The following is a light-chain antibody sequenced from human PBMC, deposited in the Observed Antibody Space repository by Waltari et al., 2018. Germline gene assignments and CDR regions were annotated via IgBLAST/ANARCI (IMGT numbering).Light chain of an antibody. CDR2: GKN. J-gene: IGLJ2*01. Sequence: SSALTQDSAVSVALGRTVRIPCQGACIRPYYASLYQQKPGQAPILVIYGKNNRPSGIPHRFSGSNSGNTATLTISGAHAEDEADYYCNSRDSSGNHVLFGGGTKLTVL. V-gene: IGLV3-19*01. CDR1: CIRPYY. CDR3: NSRDSSGNHVL.